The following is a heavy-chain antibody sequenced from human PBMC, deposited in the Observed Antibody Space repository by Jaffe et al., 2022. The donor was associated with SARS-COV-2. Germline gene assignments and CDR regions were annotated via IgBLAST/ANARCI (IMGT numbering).Heavy chain of an antibody. V-gene: IGHV1-69*01. D-gene: IGHD2-2*01. J-gene: IGHJ6*02. CDR2: IIPIFGTA. CDR3: AKGGYCSSTSCSGGMDV. CDR1: GGTFSSYA. Sequence: QVQLVQSGAEVKKPGSSVKVSCKASGGTFSSYAISWVRQAPGQGLEWMGGIIPIFGTANYAQKFQGRVTITADESTSTAYMELSSLRSEDTAVYYCAKGGYCSSTSCSGGMDVWGQGTTVTVSS.